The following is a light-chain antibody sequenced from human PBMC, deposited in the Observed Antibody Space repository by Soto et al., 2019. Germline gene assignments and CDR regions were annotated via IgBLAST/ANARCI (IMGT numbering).Light chain of an antibody. J-gene: IGKJ1*01. CDR3: QQYSTYWT. CDR1: QSISSW. Sequence: DIQMTQSPSTLSASVGDRVTITCRASQSISSWLAWYQQKPGKAPKLLIYDASSLESEVPSRFSGSGSGTEFTLHISSLQPDDFATYYCQQYSTYWTFGQGTKVEI. CDR2: DAS. V-gene: IGKV1-5*01.